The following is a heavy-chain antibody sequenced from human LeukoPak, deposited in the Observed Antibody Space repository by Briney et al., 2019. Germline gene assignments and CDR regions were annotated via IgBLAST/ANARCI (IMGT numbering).Heavy chain of an antibody. Sequence: SETLSLTCTVSGGSLSNFYWSWIWQPPGKGLEWIGYIYYSGSTNYNPSLKGRVTISLDTSKNHFSLRLSSVTAADTAVYYCARHRPGARFFAFWGKGSLVTVSS. D-gene: IGHD3-3*01. V-gene: IGHV4-59*08. CDR2: IYYSGST. CDR1: GGSLSNFY. CDR3: ARHRPGARFFAF. J-gene: IGHJ4*02.